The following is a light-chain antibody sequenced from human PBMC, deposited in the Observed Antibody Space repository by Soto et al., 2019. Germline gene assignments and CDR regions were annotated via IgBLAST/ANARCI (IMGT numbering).Light chain of an antibody. J-gene: IGLJ2*01. V-gene: IGLV2-14*01. Sequence: QSALTQPASVSGSPGQSITISCTGTSSDVGGYNYVSWYQQHPGKVPKVLIYEVSVRPSGVSNRFSGSKSGNMASLTISGLQAEDEADYYCSSYTSSSSVVFGGETKLTVL. CDR2: EVS. CDR3: SSYTSSSSVV. CDR1: SSDVGGYNY.